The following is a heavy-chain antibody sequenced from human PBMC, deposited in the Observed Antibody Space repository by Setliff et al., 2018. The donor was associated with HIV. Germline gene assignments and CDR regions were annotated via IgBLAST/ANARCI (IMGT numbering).Heavy chain of an antibody. J-gene: IGHJ4*02. D-gene: IGHD3-3*01. Sequence: PSETLSLTCTVSGGSISTYYWSWIRQPPGKGLEWIGYIYTSGSTNYNPSLKTRVTISIDTSKKQVSLKLRALTAADTAVYYCARHANYDFWSGYWGYYFDYWGQGTLVTVSS. V-gene: IGHV4-4*09. CDR3: ARHANYDFWSGYWGYYFDY. CDR2: IYTSGST. CDR1: GGSISTYY.